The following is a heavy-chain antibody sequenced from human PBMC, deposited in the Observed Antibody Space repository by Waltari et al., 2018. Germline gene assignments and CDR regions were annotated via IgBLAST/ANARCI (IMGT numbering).Heavy chain of an antibody. CDR3: ASVGSGSYFDY. J-gene: IGHJ4*02. CDR1: GGSINSSSYY. D-gene: IGHD3-10*01. V-gene: IGHV1-2*06. Sequence: QLQLQESGPGLVKPSETLSLTCTVSGGSINSSSYYWAWIRQPPGKGLEWMGRINPNSGGTNYAQKFQGRVTMTRDTSISTAYMELSRLRSDDTAVYYCASVGSGSYFDYWGQGTLVTVSS. CDR2: INPNSGGT.